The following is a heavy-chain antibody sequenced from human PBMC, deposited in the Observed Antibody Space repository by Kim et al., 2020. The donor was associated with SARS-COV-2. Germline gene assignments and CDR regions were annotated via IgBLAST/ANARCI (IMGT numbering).Heavy chain of an antibody. J-gene: IGHJ4*02. CDR1: GGSISNGAYY. CDR3: ARKPSGTYYFDY. V-gene: IGHV4-31*03. Sequence: SETLSLTCTVSGGSISNGAYYWSWIRHYPGKGLEWIGYIYYSGNTYYNPSLKSRLTISIDTSKNQFSLKLSSVTAADTALYYCARKPSGTYYFDYWGQGTLVTVSS. CDR2: IYYSGNT. D-gene: IGHD1-1*01.